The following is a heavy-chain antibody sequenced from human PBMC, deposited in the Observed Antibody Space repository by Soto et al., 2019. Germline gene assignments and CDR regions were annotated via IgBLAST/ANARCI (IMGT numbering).Heavy chain of an antibody. CDR3: ARHRYYGSGSKPNWLDP. J-gene: IGHJ5*02. CDR2: IYPGDSDT. V-gene: IGHV5-51*01. D-gene: IGHD3-10*01. CDR1: GYSFTSYW. Sequence: LKISCKGSGYSFTSYWIGWVRQMPGKGLEWMGIIYPGDSDTRYSPSFQGQVTISADKSISTAYLQWSSLKASDTAMYYCARHRYYGSGSKPNWLDPWGQGTLVTVSS.